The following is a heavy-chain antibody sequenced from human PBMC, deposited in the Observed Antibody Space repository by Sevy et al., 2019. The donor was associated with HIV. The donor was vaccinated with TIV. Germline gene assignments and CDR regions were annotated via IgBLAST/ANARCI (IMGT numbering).Heavy chain of an antibody. D-gene: IGHD6-13*01. Sequence: GGSLRLSCAASGFTFSSYSMNWVRQAPGKGLEWVSYISSTSTIYYADSVKGRFTISRDNARNSLYLQMNSLRAEDTAVYYCVRDRSSIRDFDYWGQGTLVTVSS. V-gene: IGHV3-48*01. CDR2: ISSTSTI. CDR3: VRDRSSIRDFDY. J-gene: IGHJ4*02. CDR1: GFTFSSYS.